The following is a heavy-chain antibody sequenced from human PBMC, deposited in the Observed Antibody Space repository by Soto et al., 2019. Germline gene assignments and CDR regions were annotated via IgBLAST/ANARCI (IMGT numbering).Heavy chain of an antibody. CDR3: ARLGDVPYYYYGMDV. CDR2: INGYNGNT. D-gene: IGHD3-16*01. V-gene: IGHV1-18*01. CDR1: GYTFTSYG. J-gene: IGHJ6*02. Sequence: QVQLVQSGAEVKKPGASVKVSCKASGYTFTSYGISWVRQAPGQGLEWMGWINGYNGNTNYAQKLQRRVTRTTDTSTSTAYMGLRSLRSDDTAVYYCARLGDVPYYYYGMDVWGQGTTVTVSS.